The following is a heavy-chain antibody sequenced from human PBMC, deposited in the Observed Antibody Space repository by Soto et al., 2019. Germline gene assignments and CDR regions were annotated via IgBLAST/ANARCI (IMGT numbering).Heavy chain of an antibody. J-gene: IGHJ6*02. CDR1: GGSFSGYY. CDR3: ASRIIRGGYYYFYYGMDV. CDR2: INHSGST. D-gene: IGHD3-10*01. V-gene: IGHV4-34*01. Sequence: SETLSLTCTVYGGSFSGYYWNWIRQSPGKGLEWIGEINHSGSTNDNPSLKSRVTMSVDTSKNQFSLKLSSVTAADTAVYYCASRIIRGGYYYFYYGMDVWGQGTTVTVSS.